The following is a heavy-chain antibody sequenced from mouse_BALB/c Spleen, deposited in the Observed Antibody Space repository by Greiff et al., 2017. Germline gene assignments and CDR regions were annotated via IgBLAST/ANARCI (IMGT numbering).Heavy chain of an antibody. CDR2: ISNGGGST. Sequence: EVKLVESGGGLVQPGGSLKLSCAASGFTFSSYTMSWVRQTPEKRLEWVAYISNGGGSTYYPDTVKGRFTISRDNAKNTLYLQMSSLKSEDTAMYYCARQGDGNSWFAYWGQGTLVTVSA. CDR3: ARQGDGNSWFAY. J-gene: IGHJ3*01. D-gene: IGHD2-1*01. CDR1: GFTFSSYT. V-gene: IGHV5-12-2*01.